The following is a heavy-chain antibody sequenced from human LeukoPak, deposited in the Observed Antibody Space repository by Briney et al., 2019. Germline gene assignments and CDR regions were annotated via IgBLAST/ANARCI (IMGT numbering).Heavy chain of an antibody. CDR1: GFTFSSYA. Sequence: GGSLRLSCAASGFTFSSYAMSWVRQAPGKGLEWVSAISGSGGSTYYADPVKGRFTISRDNSKNTLYLQVNSLRAEDTAVYYCAKAGRGIAAAGTAPFDYWGQGTLVTVSS. CDR3: AKAGRGIAAAGTAPFDY. CDR2: ISGSGGST. J-gene: IGHJ4*02. V-gene: IGHV3-23*01. D-gene: IGHD6-13*01.